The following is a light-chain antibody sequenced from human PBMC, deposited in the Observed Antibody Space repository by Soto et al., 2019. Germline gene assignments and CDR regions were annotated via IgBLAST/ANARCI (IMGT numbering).Light chain of an antibody. CDR3: QQYGSSPFA. J-gene: IGKJ3*01. V-gene: IGKV3-20*01. CDR1: QSVSSNY. Sequence: EIVLTQSPGTLSLSPGERATLSCRASQSVSSNYLAWYQQKPGQAPRLLISAASSRATGIPYRFSGSGSVTDFTLTISGLEPEDFAVYYCQQYGSSPFAFGPGTKVDIK. CDR2: AAS.